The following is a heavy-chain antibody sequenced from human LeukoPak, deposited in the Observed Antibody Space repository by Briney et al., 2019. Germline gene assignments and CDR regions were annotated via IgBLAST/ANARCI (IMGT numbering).Heavy chain of an antibody. CDR2: IYYSGST. D-gene: IGHD3-3*01. Sequence: NPSQTLSLTCTVSGGSISSGGYYWSWIRQHPGKGLEWIGYIYYSGSTYYNPSLRSRVTISVDTSKNQFSLKLSSVTAADTAVYNCARVETWSSYSSFGYFDFWGQGTLVTVSS. CDR3: ARVETWSSYSSFGYFDF. J-gene: IGHJ4*02. V-gene: IGHV4-31*03. CDR1: GGSISSGGYY.